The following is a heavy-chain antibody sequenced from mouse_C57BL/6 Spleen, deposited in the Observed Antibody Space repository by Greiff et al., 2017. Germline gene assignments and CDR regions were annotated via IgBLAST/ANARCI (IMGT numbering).Heavy chain of an antibody. CDR2: IDPETGGT. CDR3: TRQAYGNYEWFAY. CDR1: GYTFTDYE. V-gene: IGHV1-15*01. J-gene: IGHJ3*01. Sequence: VKLQESGAELVRPGASVTLSCKASGYTFTDYEMHWVKQTPVHGLEWIGAIDPETGGTAYNQKFKGKAILTADKSSSTAYMELRSLTSEDSAVYYCTRQAYGNYEWFAYWGQGTLVTVSA. D-gene: IGHD2-1*01.